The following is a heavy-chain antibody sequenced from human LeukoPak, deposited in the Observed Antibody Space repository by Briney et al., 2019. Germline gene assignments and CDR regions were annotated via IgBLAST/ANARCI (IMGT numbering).Heavy chain of an antibody. V-gene: IGHV4-39*01. J-gene: IGHJ6*03. CDR3: ARLDGDYYYMDV. CDR2: IDYSGST. D-gene: IGHD4-17*01. CDR1: SGSISSSTYY. Sequence: SETLSLTCTVSSGSISSSTYYWGWIRQPPGKGLEWIGSIDYSGSTYYNPSLKSRVTISVDTSKNQFSLKPSSVTAADTAVYDCARLDGDYYYMDVWGKGTTVTISS.